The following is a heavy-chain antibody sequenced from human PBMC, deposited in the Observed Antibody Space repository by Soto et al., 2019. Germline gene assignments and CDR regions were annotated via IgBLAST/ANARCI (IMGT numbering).Heavy chain of an antibody. CDR3: ARTYFYDSSDPGSSHYYRMDV. CDR2: IYPADSDT. J-gene: IGHJ6*02. CDR1: GYSFSNYC. V-gene: IGHV5-51*01. D-gene: IGHD3-22*01. Sequence: GESLKISCKGSGYSFSNYCIGWVRQMPGKGLEWMGIIYPADSDTRYSPSFQGQVTISADKSIGTAYLQWSSLKASDTAIYCCARTYFYDSSDPGSSHYYRMDVWGQGTTVTVSS.